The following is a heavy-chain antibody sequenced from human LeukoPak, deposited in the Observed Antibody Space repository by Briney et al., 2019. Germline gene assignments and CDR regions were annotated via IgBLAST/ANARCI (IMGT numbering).Heavy chain of an antibody. Sequence: SETLSLTCTVSGGSISTSNYYWGWIRQPPGKGLEWIGYIYYSGSTNYNPSLKSRVTISVDTSKNQFSLKLSSVTAADTAVYYCARLTVAPDAFDIWGQGTMATVSS. J-gene: IGHJ3*02. CDR3: ARLTVAPDAFDI. CDR1: GGSISTSNYY. CDR2: IYYSGST. D-gene: IGHD4-23*01. V-gene: IGHV4-61*05.